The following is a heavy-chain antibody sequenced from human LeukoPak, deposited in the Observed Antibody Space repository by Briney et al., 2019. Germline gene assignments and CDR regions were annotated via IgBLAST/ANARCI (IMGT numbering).Heavy chain of an antibody. Sequence: ASVKVSCKASGYTFTSYGISWVRQAPGQGLEWMGWISAYNGSTNYAQKLQGRVTMTTDTSTCTAYMELRSLRSDDTAVYYCARGGGDVLPRSPSDYWGQGTLVTVSS. J-gene: IGHJ4*02. V-gene: IGHV1-18*01. CDR1: GYTFTSYG. CDR3: ARGGGDVLPRSPSDY. D-gene: IGHD2-21*02. CDR2: ISAYNGST.